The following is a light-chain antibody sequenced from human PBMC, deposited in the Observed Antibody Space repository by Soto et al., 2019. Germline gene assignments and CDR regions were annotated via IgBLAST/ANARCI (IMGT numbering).Light chain of an antibody. CDR1: QSVSNN. J-gene: IGKJ4*01. CDR2: FAS. CDR3: QQYNKWPLT. V-gene: IGKV3-15*01. Sequence: EIVMTQSPATLSVSPGERATLSCRASQSVSNNLAGYQQKPGQAPSLLIYFASTRATGIPARFSGSGSGTEFTLTISSLQSEDFAGYYCQQYNKWPLTFGGVNKVETK.